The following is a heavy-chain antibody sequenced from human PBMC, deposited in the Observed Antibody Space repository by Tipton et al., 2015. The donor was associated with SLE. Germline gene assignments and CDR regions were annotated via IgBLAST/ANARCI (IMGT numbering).Heavy chain of an antibody. CDR3: ARHIWGGYDAFDV. D-gene: IGHD3-16*01. V-gene: IGHV4-59*08. Sequence: TLSLTCTLSGDSISSYHWSWIRQPPGRGLEWIGYVFYTGRTSYNSSLMSRVTISIDTSYNQFSLRLTTVTAADTAVYYCARHIWGGYDAFDVWGHGALVTVSS. CDR2: VFYTGRT. CDR1: GDSISSYH. J-gene: IGHJ3*01.